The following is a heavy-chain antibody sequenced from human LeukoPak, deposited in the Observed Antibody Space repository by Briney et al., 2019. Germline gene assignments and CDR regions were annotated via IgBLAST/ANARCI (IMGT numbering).Heavy chain of an antibody. J-gene: IGHJ5*02. CDR1: GGSISSHY. CDR2: IYYSGST. V-gene: IGHV4-59*11. Sequence: SETLSLTCTDSGGSISSHYWSWIRHPPGKGLEWIGYIYYSGSTNYNPSLKSRVTISVDTSKNQFSLKLSSVTAADKAVYYCARAFPFDPWGEGTLVTVSS. D-gene: IGHD2/OR15-2a*01. CDR3: ARAFPFDP.